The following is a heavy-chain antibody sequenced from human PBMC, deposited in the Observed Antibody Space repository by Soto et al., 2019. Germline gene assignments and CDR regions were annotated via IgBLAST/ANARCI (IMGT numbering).Heavy chain of an antibody. CDR3: AKHVRPRYYYDTTGHYRDY. Sequence: LRLSCAASGFTFSNYDMHWVRQAPGKGLEWVALMSYDGGNKYYADSVKGRFTISRDNSKNTLYLQMNSLRAEDTAVYYCAKHVRPRYYYDTTGHYRDYWGQGTLVTVSS. CDR2: MSYDGGNK. J-gene: IGHJ4*02. D-gene: IGHD3-22*01. V-gene: IGHV3-30*18. CDR1: GFTFSNYD.